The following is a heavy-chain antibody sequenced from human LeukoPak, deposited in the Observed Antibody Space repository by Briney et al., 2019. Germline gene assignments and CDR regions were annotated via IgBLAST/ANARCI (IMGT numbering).Heavy chain of an antibody. J-gene: IGHJ4*02. V-gene: IGHV4-38-2*02. CDR3: ARDVVRGVIDY. Sequence: PSETLSLTCAVSGYSISSGYYWGWIRPPPGKGLEWIGSIYHSGSTYYNPSLKSRVTISVDTSKNQFSLKLSSVTAADTGVYYCARDVVRGVIDYWGQGTLVTVSS. CDR2: IYHSGST. D-gene: IGHD3-10*01. CDR1: GYSISSGYY.